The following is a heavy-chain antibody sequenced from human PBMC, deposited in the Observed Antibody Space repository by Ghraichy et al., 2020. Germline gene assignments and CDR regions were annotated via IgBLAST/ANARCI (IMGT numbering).Heavy chain of an antibody. D-gene: IGHD3-22*01. Sequence: ESLNISCAVYGGSFSGYYWSWIRQPPGKGLEWIGEINHSGSTNYNPSLKSRVTISVDTSKNQFSLKLSSVTAADTAVYYCAREPPDSSGYSAAFDIWGQGTMVTVSS. V-gene: IGHV4-34*01. CDR1: GGSFSGYY. CDR3: AREPPDSSGYSAAFDI. CDR2: INHSGST. J-gene: IGHJ3*02.